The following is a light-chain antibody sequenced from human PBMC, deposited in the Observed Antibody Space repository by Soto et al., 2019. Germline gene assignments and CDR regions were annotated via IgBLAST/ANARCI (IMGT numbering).Light chain of an antibody. CDR1: SSDVGGYNY. CDR3: SSYTSSSAWV. CDR2: DVS. Sequence: QSALTQPASVSGSPGQSITISCTGTSSDVGGYNYVSWYQQHPGKAPTLMIYDVSNRPSGVSNRFSGSKSGNTASLTISGLQAEDEADYDCSSYTSSSAWVFGGGTKLTVL. V-gene: IGLV2-14*01. J-gene: IGLJ3*02.